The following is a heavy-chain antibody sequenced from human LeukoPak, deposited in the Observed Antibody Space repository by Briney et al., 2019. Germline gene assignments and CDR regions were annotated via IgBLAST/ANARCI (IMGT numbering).Heavy chain of an antibody. V-gene: IGHV3-21*01. CDR2: ISSSSSYI. CDR3: AREGLGNYGSWDYYFDY. D-gene: IGHD1-7*01. CDR1: GFTFSSYS. J-gene: IGHJ4*02. Sequence: KPGGSLRLSCAASGFTFSSYSMNWVRQAPGERLEWVSSISSSSSYIYYADSVKGRFTISRDNAKNSLYLQMNSLRAEDTAVYYCAREGLGNYGSWDYYFDYWGQGTLVTVSS.